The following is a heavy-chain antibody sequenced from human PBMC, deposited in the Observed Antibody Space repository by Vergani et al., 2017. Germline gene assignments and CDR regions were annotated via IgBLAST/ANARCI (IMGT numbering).Heavy chain of an antibody. V-gene: IGHV3-48*04. CDR2: ISSSSSTI. CDR3: ASGFTTYGMDV. CDR1: GFTFSSYS. Sequence: EVQLVESGGGLVQPGGSLRLSCAASGFTFSSYSMNWVRQAPGEGLEWVSYISSSSSTIYYADSVKGRFTISRDNAKNSLYLQMNSLRAEDTAVYYCASGFTTYGMDVWGQGTTVTVSS. D-gene: IGHD3-3*01. J-gene: IGHJ6*02.